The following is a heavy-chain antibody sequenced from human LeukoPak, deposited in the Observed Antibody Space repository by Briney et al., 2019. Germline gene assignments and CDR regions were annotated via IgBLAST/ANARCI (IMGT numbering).Heavy chain of an antibody. CDR3: ARVTEHTAMVHWYFDL. D-gene: IGHD5-18*01. Sequence: VGSVKVSCKASGYTFTRYGISWVRQAPGQGLEWMGWISTYNGNTNYAQKLQGRVTMTTDTSASTGYMELRSLRSDDTAVYYCARVTEHTAMVHWYFDLWGRGTLVTV. CDR1: GYTFTRYG. V-gene: IGHV1-18*01. CDR2: ISTYNGNT. J-gene: IGHJ2*01.